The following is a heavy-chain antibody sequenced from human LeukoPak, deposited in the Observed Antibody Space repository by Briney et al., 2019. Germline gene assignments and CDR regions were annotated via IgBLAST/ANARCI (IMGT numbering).Heavy chain of an antibody. CDR3: ARGGVTTVVRGDYFDY. CDR1: GFTVSSNY. CDR2: IYSGGST. Sequence: GGSLRLSCAASGFTVSSNYMSWVRQAPGKGLEWASVIYSGGSTYYADSVKGRFTISRDNPKNTLYLQMNSLRAEDTAVYYCARGGVTTVVRGDYFDYWGQGTLVTVSS. V-gene: IGHV3-66*01. J-gene: IGHJ4*02. D-gene: IGHD4-23*01.